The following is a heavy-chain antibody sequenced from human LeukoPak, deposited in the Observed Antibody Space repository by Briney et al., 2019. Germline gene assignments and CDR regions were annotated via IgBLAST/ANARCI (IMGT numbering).Heavy chain of an antibody. Sequence: PGGSLRLSCAASGFTFSSYGMHWVRQAPGKGLEWVAVIWYDGSNKYYADSVKGRFTISRDNSKNTLYLQMNSLRAEDTAVYYCARARIATRTSGTLCYWGQGTLVTVSS. V-gene: IGHV3-33*01. CDR2: IWYDGSNK. D-gene: IGHD2-2*01. CDR3: ARARIATRTSGTLCY. CDR1: GFTFSSYG. J-gene: IGHJ4*02.